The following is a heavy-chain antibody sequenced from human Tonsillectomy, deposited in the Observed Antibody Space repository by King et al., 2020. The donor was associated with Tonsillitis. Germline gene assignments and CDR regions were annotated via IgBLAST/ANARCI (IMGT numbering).Heavy chain of an antibody. CDR1: GASISSSSSF. D-gene: IGHD3-3*01. CDR2: IYYSGST. CDR3: ARRGFSDFWQEPHGVTAIAFFDN. J-gene: IGHJ4*02. Sequence: QLQESGPGLVKPSETLSLTCTVSGASISSSSSFWGWIRQPPGRGLEWIGDIYYSGSTYYNPSLKSRVTISVDTSKKQFSLNLTSVTAADTAVYYCARRGFSDFWQEPHGVTAIAFFDNWGQGTLVTVSA. V-gene: IGHV4-39*01.